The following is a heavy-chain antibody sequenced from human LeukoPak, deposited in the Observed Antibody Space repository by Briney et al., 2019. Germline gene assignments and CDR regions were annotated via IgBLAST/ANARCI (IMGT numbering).Heavy chain of an antibody. J-gene: IGHJ4*02. CDR2: INPSGGST. V-gene: IGHV1-46*01. CDR1: GYTFTSYY. Sequence: ASVKVSCKASGYTFTSYYMHWLRQAPGQGLEWMGIINPSGGSTSYAQKFQGRVTMTRDTSTSTVYMELSSLRSEDTAVYYCARPALLGGSGSDYFDYWGQGTLVTVSS. CDR3: ARPALLGGSGSDYFDY. D-gene: IGHD1-26*01.